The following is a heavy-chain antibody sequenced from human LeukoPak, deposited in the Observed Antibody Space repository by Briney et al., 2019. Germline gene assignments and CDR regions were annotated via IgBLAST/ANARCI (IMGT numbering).Heavy chain of an antibody. CDR1: GGSISSYY. CDR2: IYYSGST. CDR3: ARDGVGATVRDAFDI. D-gene: IGHD1-26*01. V-gene: IGHV4-59*12. Sequence: PSETLSLTCTVSGGSISSYYWSWIRQPPGKGLEWIGYIYYSGSTNYNPSLKSRVTISVDTSKNQFSLKLSSVTAADTAVYYCARDGVGATVRDAFDIWGQGTMVTVSS. J-gene: IGHJ3*02.